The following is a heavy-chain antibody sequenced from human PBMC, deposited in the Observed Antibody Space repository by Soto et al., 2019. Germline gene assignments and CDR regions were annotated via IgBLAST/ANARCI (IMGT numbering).Heavy chain of an antibody. V-gene: IGHV4-34*01. CDR3: ARSGRMYYYDSSGYYTGYYYYYGMDV. Sequence: SETLSLTCTVYGGSFSGYYWSWIRQPPGKGLEWIGEINHSGSTNYNPSLKSRVTISVDTSKNQFSLKLSSVTAADTAVYYCARSGRMYYYDSSGYYTGYYYYYGMDVWGQGTTVTVSS. CDR2: INHSGST. J-gene: IGHJ6*02. CDR1: GGSFSGYY. D-gene: IGHD3-22*01.